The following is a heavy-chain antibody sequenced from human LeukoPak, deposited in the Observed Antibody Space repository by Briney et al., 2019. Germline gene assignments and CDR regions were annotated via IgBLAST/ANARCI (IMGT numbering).Heavy chain of an antibody. J-gene: IGHJ4*02. Sequence: ASVKVSCKASGYTFTNYVINWVRQAPGQGLEWMGWISGYNGNTNYAQKLQGRVTMTTDTSTSTAYMELRSLRSDDTAAYYCARASSDYYSGYWGQGTLVTVSS. CDR2: ISGYNGNT. V-gene: IGHV1-18*01. CDR3: ARASSDYYSGY. D-gene: IGHD3-22*01. CDR1: GYTFTNYV.